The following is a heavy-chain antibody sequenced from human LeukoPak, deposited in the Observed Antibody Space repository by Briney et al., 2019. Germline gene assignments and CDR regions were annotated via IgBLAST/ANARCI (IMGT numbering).Heavy chain of an antibody. D-gene: IGHD6-13*01. Sequence: ASVKVSCKASGYTFTGYYMHWVRQAPGQGLEWMVWINPNSGGTNYAQKFQGWVTMTRDTSISTAYMELSRLRSDDTAVYYCAAAAGTEWFDPWGQGTLVTVSS. CDR2: INPNSGGT. J-gene: IGHJ5*02. CDR1: GYTFTGYY. CDR3: AAAAGTEWFDP. V-gene: IGHV1-2*04.